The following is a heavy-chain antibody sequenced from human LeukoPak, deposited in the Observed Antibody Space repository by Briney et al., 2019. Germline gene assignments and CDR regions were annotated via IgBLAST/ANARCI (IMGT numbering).Heavy chain of an antibody. CDR3: IRGYCGTTACYPFDY. V-gene: IGHV1-3*01. Sequence: ASVKVSCKASGYTFTSYAIHWVRQAPGQRPEWMGWINAGNGDTKYSQKFQGRVTITRHTSASTAYMELSSLISEDTAVYYCIRGYCGTTACYPFDYWGQGTLVTVSS. CDR1: GYTFTSYA. CDR2: INAGNGDT. D-gene: IGHD2-2*01. J-gene: IGHJ4*02.